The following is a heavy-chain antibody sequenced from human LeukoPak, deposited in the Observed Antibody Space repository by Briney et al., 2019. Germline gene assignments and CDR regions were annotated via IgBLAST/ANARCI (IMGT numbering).Heavy chain of an antibody. CDR2: ISTTGST. CDR3: GREPQQRGFDY. D-gene: IGHD6-13*01. Sequence: PSETLSLTCTVSGGSISSHYWSWIRQPAGKGLEWIGSISTTGSTNYNPSLKSRVTMSVDTSNQFSLTLDSVTAADTAVYYCGREPQQRGFDYWGQGTLVTVSS. J-gene: IGHJ4*02. V-gene: IGHV4-4*07. CDR1: GGSISSHY.